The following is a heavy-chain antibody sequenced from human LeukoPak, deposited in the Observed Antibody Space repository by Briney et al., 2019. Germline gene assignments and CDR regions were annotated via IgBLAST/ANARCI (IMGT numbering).Heavy chain of an antibody. D-gene: IGHD5-18*01. CDR2: ISSSSSYR. Sequence: GGSLRLSCAASGFTFSSYTMNWVRQAPGKGLEWVSFISSSSSYRYYADSVKGRFTISRDNAKNSLHLQMNSLRAEDTAVYYCVRAGGYSYGLLQYSFDYWGQGALVTVSS. CDR3: VRAGGYSYGLLQYSFDY. V-gene: IGHV3-21*01. J-gene: IGHJ4*02. CDR1: GFTFSSYT.